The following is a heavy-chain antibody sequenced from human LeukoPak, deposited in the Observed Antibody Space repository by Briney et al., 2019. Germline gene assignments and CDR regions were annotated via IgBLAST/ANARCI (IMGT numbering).Heavy chain of an antibody. CDR1: GYTFTQLS. V-gene: IGHV1-24*01. J-gene: IGHJ4*02. CDR3: VTLGGGVPIAIVDY. CDR2: FEPEDGER. D-gene: IGHD3-16*01. Sequence: GASVKVFSQVSGYTFTQLSLHWVRQAAGKGLESMGGFEPEDGERVYAQTFQGRVAMTEDTSTDTAYMELSRLTSEDTAVYYFVTLGGGVPIAIVDYWGQGTLVTVSS.